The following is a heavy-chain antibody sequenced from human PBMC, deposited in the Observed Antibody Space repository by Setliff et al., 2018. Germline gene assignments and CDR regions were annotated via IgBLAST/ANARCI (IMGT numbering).Heavy chain of an antibody. CDR2: IFHSGST. J-gene: IGHJ4*02. D-gene: IGHD3-10*01. CDR1: GDSISSGSYY. V-gene: IGHV4-31*03. Sequence: TLSLTCTVSGDSISSGSYYWNWIRQHPEKGLEWLGYIFHSGSTHYNSSLKSRITISIDTSKNHSSLELNSVTAADSAVYYCARVADGSGSFYLGFDYWGQGILVTVSS. CDR3: ARVADGSGSFYLGFDY.